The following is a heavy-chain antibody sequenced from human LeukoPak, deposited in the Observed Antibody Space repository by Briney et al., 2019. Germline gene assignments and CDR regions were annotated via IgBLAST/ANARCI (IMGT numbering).Heavy chain of an antibody. Sequence: GGSLRLSCAASGFTFSSYGMHWVRQAPGKGLEWVAFIRYDGSNKYYADSVKGRFTISRDNSKNTLYLQMNSLRAEDTAVYYCAKGGPEVVPAATFDYWGQGTLVTVSS. D-gene: IGHD2-2*01. V-gene: IGHV3-30*02. CDR2: IRYDGSNK. CDR1: GFTFSSYG. CDR3: AKGGPEVVPAATFDY. J-gene: IGHJ4*02.